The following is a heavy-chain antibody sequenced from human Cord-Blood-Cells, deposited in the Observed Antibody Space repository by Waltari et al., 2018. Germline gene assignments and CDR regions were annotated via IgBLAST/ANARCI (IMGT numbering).Heavy chain of an antibody. V-gene: IGHV4-39*01. Sequence: QLQLQESGPGLVKPSETLSLTCTVSGGSISSSSYYWGWIRQPPGKGLEWIGSIYYSGRTYYNPSLKSLVTISVDTSKNQFSLKLSSVTAADTAVYYCASPMTTVGDYWGQGTLVTVSS. CDR3: ASPMTTVGDY. J-gene: IGHJ4*02. CDR2: IYYSGRT. D-gene: IGHD4-17*01. CDR1: GGSISSSSYY.